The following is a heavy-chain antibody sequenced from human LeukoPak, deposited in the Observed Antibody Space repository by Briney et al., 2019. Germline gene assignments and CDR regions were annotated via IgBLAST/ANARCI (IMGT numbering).Heavy chain of an antibody. CDR2: IYTSGST. D-gene: IGHD6-19*01. CDR1: AGSISSYY. J-gene: IGHJ4*02. V-gene: IGHV4-4*07. CDR3: ARGGEQWPTPWGFDY. Sequence: SETLSLTCTVSAGSISSYYWSWIRQPAGKGLEWIGRIYTSGSTNYNPSLKSRVTMSVDTSKNQFSLKLSSVTAADTAVYYCARGGEQWPTPWGFDYWGQGTLVTVSS.